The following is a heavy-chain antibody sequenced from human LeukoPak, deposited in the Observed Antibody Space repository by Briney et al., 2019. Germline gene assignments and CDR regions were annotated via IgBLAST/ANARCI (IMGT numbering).Heavy chain of an antibody. CDR1: GGSISSSSYY. CDR3: ARVSWTGTTSFDI. D-gene: IGHD1-1*01. CDR2: IYYSGST. V-gene: IGHV4-39*07. Sequence: KTSETLSLTCTVSGGSISSSSYYWGWIRQPPGKGLEWIGSIYYSGSTYYNPSLKSRVTISVDTSTNQFSLKLSSVTAADTAVYYCARVSWTGTTSFDIWGQGTMVTVSS. J-gene: IGHJ3*02.